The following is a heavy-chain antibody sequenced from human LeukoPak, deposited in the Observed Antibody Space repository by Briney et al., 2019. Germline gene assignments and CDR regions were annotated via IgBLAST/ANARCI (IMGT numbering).Heavy chain of an antibody. CDR1: GFTFSSYG. CDR2: ISGSGGST. J-gene: IGHJ4*02. D-gene: IGHD1-26*01. V-gene: IGHV3-23*01. CDR3: APGVVGATKSTEDFDY. Sequence: GGSLRLSCAASGFTFSSYGMSWVRQAPGKGPEWVSAISGSGGSTYYADSVKGRFTISRDNSKNTLYLQMNSLRAEDTAVYYCAPGVVGATKSTEDFDYWGQGTLVTVSS.